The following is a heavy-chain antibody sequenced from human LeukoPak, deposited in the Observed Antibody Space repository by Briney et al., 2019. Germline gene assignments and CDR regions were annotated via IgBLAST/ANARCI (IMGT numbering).Heavy chain of an antibody. D-gene: IGHD2-2*01. Sequence: GGSLRLSCAASGFTFSSYGMHWVRQAPGKGLEWVSSISSSSSYIYYADSVKGRFTISRDNAKNSLYLQMNSLRAEDTAVYYCARNAAVVVPAAMGYYYGMDVWGKGTTVTVSS. V-gene: IGHV3-21*01. CDR1: GFTFSSYG. CDR3: ARNAAVVVPAAMGYYYGMDV. CDR2: ISSSSSYI. J-gene: IGHJ6*04.